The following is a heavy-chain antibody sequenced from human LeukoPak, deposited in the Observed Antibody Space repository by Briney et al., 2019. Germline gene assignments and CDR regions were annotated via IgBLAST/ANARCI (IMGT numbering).Heavy chain of an antibody. J-gene: IGHJ2*01. CDR3: ARDRNEYCSSTSCWYFDL. V-gene: IGHV4-59*01. Sequence: SETLSLTCTVSGDSISSYYWSWIRQPPGKGLEWIGYIYYSGSTNYNPSLKSRVTISVDTSKNQFSLKLSSVTAADTAVYYCARDRNEYCSSTSCWYFDLWGRGTLVTVSS. D-gene: IGHD2-2*01. CDR1: GDSISSYY. CDR2: IYYSGST.